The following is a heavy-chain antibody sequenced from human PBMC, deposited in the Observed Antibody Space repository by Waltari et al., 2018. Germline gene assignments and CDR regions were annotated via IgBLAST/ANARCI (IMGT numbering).Heavy chain of an antibody. D-gene: IGHD3-3*01. CDR2: INHSGST. CDR3: ARRRTICGVVRIVGRDG. CDR1: GGSFSGYY. J-gene: IGHJ6*02. Sequence: QVQLQQWGAGLLKPSETLSLTCAVYGGSFSGYYWSWIRQPPGKGLEWIGEINHSGSTNYNPSRKSRVTISVDTSKNQFSLKLSSVTAADTAVYYCARRRTICGVVRIVGRDGWGQGTTVTVSS. V-gene: IGHV4-34*01.